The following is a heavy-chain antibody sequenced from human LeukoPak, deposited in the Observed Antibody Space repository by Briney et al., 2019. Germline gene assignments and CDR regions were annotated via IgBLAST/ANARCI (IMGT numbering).Heavy chain of an antibody. Sequence: ASVKVSCKASGYTFTGYYMHWVRQAPGQGLEWMGWINPNSGGTNYAQKFQGRVTMTRDTSISTAYMELSRLRSDDTAVYYCAREGGYDSSGYSPFDYWGQGTLVTVSS. CDR3: AREGGYDSSGYSPFDY. CDR2: INPNSGGT. V-gene: IGHV1-2*02. CDR1: GYTFTGYY. D-gene: IGHD3-22*01. J-gene: IGHJ4*02.